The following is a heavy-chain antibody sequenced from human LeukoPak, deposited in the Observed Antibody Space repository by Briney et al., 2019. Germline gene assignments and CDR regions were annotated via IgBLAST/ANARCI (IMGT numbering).Heavy chain of an antibody. CDR1: GFTFSSYG. Sequence: GGSLRLSCAASGFTFSSYGMHWVRQAPGKGLEWVAFIRYDGSNKYYADSVKGRFTISRDNSKNTLYLLMNSLRAEDTAVYYCAKDRSGPRKYYYYYMDVWGKGTTVTISS. D-gene: IGHD3-3*01. CDR3: AKDRSGPRKYYYYYMDV. V-gene: IGHV3-30*02. J-gene: IGHJ6*03. CDR2: IRYDGSNK.